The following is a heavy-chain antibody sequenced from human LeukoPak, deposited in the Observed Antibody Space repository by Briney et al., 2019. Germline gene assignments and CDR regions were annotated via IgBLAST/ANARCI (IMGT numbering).Heavy chain of an antibody. CDR1: GFTFSSYG. J-gene: IGHJ4*02. D-gene: IGHD4-23*01. Sequence: GGSLRLSCAASGFTFSSYGMHWVRQAPGKGLEWVAVISYDGTNKYYADSVKGRFTISRDNSKNTLYLQMNSLRAEDTAVYYCAKDTVVTRCFDYWGQGTLVTVSS. CDR3: AKDTVVTRCFDY. CDR2: ISYDGTNK. V-gene: IGHV3-30*18.